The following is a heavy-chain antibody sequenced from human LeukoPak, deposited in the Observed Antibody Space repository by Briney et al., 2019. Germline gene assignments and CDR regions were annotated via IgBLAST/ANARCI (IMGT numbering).Heavy chain of an antibody. CDR1: VYTFTGYY. V-gene: IGHV1-2*02. D-gene: IGHD3-10*01. CDR2: INPNSGGT. J-gene: IGHJ4*02. CDR3: ANNYYGSGSYYPFGY. Sequence: ASVKVSCKASVYTFTGYYMHWVRQAPGQGLEWMGWINPNSGGTNYAQKFQGRVTMTRDTSISTAYMELSRLRSDDTAVYYCANNYYGSGSYYPFGYWGQGTLVTVSS.